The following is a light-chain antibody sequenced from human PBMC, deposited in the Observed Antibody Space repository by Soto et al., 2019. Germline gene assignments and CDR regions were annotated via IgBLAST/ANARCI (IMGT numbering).Light chain of an antibody. Sequence: DIQMTQSPSTLSLSVGDRATITCRASQTISSWLAWYQQKPGKAPKLLIYEASTLTSGVPSRFSGSGSGTEFTLTISSLQPDDFATYYCQHYSSSSETFGQGTKVDIK. CDR2: EAS. V-gene: IGKV1-5*03. J-gene: IGKJ1*01. CDR1: QTISSW. CDR3: QHYSSSSET.